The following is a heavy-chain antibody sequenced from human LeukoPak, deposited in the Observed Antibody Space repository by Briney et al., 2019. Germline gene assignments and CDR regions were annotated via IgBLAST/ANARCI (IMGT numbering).Heavy chain of an antibody. CDR1: GFTFSSYW. CDR2: INGDGSTT. Sequence: GGSLRLSCAASGFTFSSYWMHWVRQAPGKGVVWVSRINGDGSTTSYADSVKGRFTISRDNAKNTLYLQMNSLRAEDTAVYYCARGGMPDYWGQGTLVTVSS. J-gene: IGHJ4*02. V-gene: IGHV3-74*01. D-gene: IGHD2-2*01. CDR3: ARGGMPDY.